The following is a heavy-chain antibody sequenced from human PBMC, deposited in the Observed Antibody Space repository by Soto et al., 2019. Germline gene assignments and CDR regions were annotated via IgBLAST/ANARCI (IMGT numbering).Heavy chain of an antibody. D-gene: IGHD2-15*01. J-gene: IGHJ4*02. V-gene: IGHV3-74*01. CDR3: VRDQDTFGQAVFDS. Sequence: EVQLVESGGGLVQPGSSLRLSCAASGFSLSSRWMHWVRQVPGEGLVWVSRIKTDGSSTSYADSVKGRFSISRDNAKNTVYLQMNSPRAEDTAMYYCVRDQDTFGQAVFDSWGQGTLVTVSS. CDR1: GFSLSSRW. CDR2: IKTDGSST.